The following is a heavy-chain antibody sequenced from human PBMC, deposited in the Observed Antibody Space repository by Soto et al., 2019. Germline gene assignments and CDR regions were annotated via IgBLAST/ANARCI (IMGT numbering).Heavy chain of an antibody. CDR1: GGSISSGVYS. Sequence: PSQTLSLTCAVSGGSISSGVYSWSWIRQPPGKGLEWIGYIYESGGSYYNPSLKSRLTISADRSKNQFSLKLRSVTAADPAVYYFARDALHVQRDRYDCWGQGTLVTVS. V-gene: IGHV4-30-2*01. J-gene: IGHJ4*02. CDR2: IYESGGS. CDR3: ARDALHVQRDRYDC. D-gene: IGHD1-1*01.